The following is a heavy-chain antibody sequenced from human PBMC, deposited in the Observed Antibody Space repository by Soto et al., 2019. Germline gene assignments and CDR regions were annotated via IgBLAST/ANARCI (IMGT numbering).Heavy chain of an antibody. CDR3: ARRGAVMVAATHSPYEGLDI. Sequence: EVQLVQSGAEVKKPGESLKISCKGSGYSFTTYWIGWVHQRPGKGLEWMGIIYPDDSDTRYSPSFQGQVTISTDKSISTAYLQWSSLKASDTAMYYCARRGAVMVAATHSPYEGLDIWVQGTMVTVSS. CDR2: IYPDDSDT. J-gene: IGHJ3*02. V-gene: IGHV5-51*03. D-gene: IGHD2-15*01. CDR1: GYSFTTYW.